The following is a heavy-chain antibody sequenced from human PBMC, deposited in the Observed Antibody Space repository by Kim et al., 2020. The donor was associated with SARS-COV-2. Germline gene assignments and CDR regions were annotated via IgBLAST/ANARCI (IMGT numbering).Heavy chain of an antibody. V-gene: IGHV4-34*01. CDR1: GGSFSGYY. D-gene: IGHD1-26*01. Sequence: SETLSLTCAVYGGSFSGYYWSWIRQPPGKGLEWIGEINHSGSTNYNPSLKSRVTISVDTSKNQFSLKLSSVTAADTAVYYCASLGFYYYYSMDVWGQGTT. J-gene: IGHJ6*02. CDR3: ASLGFYYYYSMDV. CDR2: INHSGST.